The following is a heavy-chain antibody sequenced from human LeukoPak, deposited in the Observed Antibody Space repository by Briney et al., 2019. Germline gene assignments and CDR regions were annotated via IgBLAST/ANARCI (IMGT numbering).Heavy chain of an antibody. V-gene: IGHV3-49*04. CDR2: IRSKAFGATT. CDR1: GFTFGDYA. CDR3: TRGPPGLTVTYFQH. J-gene: IGHJ1*01. D-gene: IGHD4-11*01. Sequence: GGSLRLSCTPSGFTFGDYAMSWVRQAPGKGLEWVGFIRSKAFGATTEYAASVKGRFTVSRDDSKSIAYLQMNSLKTEDTAVYYCTRGPPGLTVTYFQHWGQGTLVTVSS.